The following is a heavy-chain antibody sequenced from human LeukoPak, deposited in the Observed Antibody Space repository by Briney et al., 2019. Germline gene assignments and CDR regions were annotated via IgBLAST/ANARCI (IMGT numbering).Heavy chain of an antibody. D-gene: IGHD2-2*02. Sequence: GGSLRLSCAASGFTFSSYGMHWVRQAPGKGLEWVAFIRYDGSNKYYADSVKGRFTISRDNSKNTLYLQMNSLRAEDTAVYYCAKEGVVPAAIRGFDGRGGFDYWGQGTLVTVSS. CDR3: AKEGVVPAAIRGFDGRGGFDY. V-gene: IGHV3-30*02. J-gene: IGHJ4*02. CDR1: GFTFSSYG. CDR2: IRYDGSNK.